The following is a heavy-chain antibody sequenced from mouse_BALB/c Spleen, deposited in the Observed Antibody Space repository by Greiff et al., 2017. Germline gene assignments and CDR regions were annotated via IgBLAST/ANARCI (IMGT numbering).Heavy chain of an antibody. CDR2: INPNYDST. D-gene: IGHD2-1*01. V-gene: IGHV1-18*01. CDR3: ARDGNCLDY. J-gene: IGHJ2*01. CDR1: GYTFTDYN. Sequence: VQLQQSGAGLVTPAASVTISCTASGYTFTDYNLDWVKQSPGKCLEWIGDINPNYDSTSYNQKFTGKATLTVDKSSRTAYMVLRSLTSEDTAVYCCARDGNCLDYWGQGTTLTVSA.